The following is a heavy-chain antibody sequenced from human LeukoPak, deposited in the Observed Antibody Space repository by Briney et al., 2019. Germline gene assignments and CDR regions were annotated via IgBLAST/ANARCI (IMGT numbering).Heavy chain of an antibody. CDR3: ARDFGYSSSWSGTEYFQH. CDR1: GFTVSNNY. CDR2: IYSDDIP. V-gene: IGHV3-66*01. Sequence: PGESLRLSCAASGFTVSNNYMSWVRQAPGKGLEWVSIIYSDDIPYYADSVRGRFTISTDNYKNTVYLQMSSLRAEDTAVYYCARDFGYSSSWSGTEYFQHWGQGTLVTVSS. J-gene: IGHJ1*01. D-gene: IGHD6-13*01.